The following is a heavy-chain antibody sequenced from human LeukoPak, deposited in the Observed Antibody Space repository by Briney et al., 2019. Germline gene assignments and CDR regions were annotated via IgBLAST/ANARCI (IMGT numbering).Heavy chain of an antibody. CDR3: AKDRVAAAGTGAFDI. V-gene: IGHV3-23*01. CDR2: ISGSGGST. CDR1: GFTFSSYA. Sequence: GGSLRLSCAASGFTFSSYAMSWVRQAPGKGLEWVSAISGSGGSTYYADSVKGRFAISRDNSKNTLYLQMNSLRAEDTAVYYCAKDRVAAAGTGAFDIWGQGTMVTVCS. J-gene: IGHJ3*02. D-gene: IGHD6-13*01.